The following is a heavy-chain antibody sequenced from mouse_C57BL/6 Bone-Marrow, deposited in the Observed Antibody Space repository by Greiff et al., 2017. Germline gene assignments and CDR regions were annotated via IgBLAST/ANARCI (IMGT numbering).Heavy chain of an antibody. CDR3: ARAGDDPEGGMDY. V-gene: IGHV1-26*01. D-gene: IGHD1-1*02. CDR2: INPNNGGT. Sequence: EVQLQQSGPELVKPGASVKISCKASGYTFTDYYMNWVKQSHGKSLEWIGDINPNNGGTSYNQKFKGKATLTVDKSSSTAYMELRSLTSEDSAVYYGARAGDDPEGGMDYWGQGTSVTVSS. CDR1: GYTFTDYY. J-gene: IGHJ4*01.